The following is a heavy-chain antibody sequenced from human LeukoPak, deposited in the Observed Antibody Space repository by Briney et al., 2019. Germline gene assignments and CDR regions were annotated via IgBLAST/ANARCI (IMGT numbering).Heavy chain of an antibody. Sequence: ASVKVSCKASGFTFTSYYMHWVRQAPGQGLEWMGIINPSGVSTTYAQKFQGRVTMTTDTSASTVYMELSSLRSEDTAVYYCARGSYFDYWGQGTLVTVSS. CDR1: GFTFTSYY. CDR2: INPSGVST. J-gene: IGHJ4*02. V-gene: IGHV1-46*01. CDR3: ARGSYFDY.